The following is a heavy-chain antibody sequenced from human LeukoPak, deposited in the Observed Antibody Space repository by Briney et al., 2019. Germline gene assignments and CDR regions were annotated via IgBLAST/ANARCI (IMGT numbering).Heavy chain of an antibody. CDR2: IYYSGST. D-gene: IGHD4-17*01. CDR1: GGSISSSSYY. Sequence: SETLSLTCTVSGGSISSSSYYWGWIRQPPGKGLEWIGSIYYSGSTYYNPSLKSRVTISVDTSKNQFSLKLSSVTAADTAVYYCARATTQSGFGIWGQGTMVTVSS. CDR3: ARATTQSGFGI. V-gene: IGHV4-39*07. J-gene: IGHJ3*02.